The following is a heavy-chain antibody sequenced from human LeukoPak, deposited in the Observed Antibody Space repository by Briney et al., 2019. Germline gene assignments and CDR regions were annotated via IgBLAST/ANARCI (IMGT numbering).Heavy chain of an antibody. D-gene: IGHD1-26*01. CDR1: GFTFSTYG. CDR2: ISSDGSNK. CDR3: ARDGSGRDIDY. V-gene: IGHV3-33*05. J-gene: IGHJ4*02. Sequence: GGSLRLSCAASGFTFSTYGWHWVRQAPGKGLVWVAVISSDGSNKHYADSVKGRFTISRDDSEKTVFLEMNSLRVEDTAVYYCARDGSGRDIDYWGQGTLVTVSS.